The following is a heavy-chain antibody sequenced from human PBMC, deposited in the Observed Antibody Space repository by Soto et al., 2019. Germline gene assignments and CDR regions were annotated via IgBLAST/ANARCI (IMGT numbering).Heavy chain of an antibody. V-gene: IGHV3-21*01. CDR3: ARDHYYDNGNFDY. D-gene: IGHD3-22*01. CDR2: ISGSSSNI. CDR1: GFTFTTYT. Sequence: GGSLRLSCAAAGFTFTTYTMNWVRQAPGKGLEWVSSISGSSSNIYYADSVKGRFTISRDNAKNSLYLQMNSLRAEDTAVYFFARDHYYDNGNFDYWGQGTLVTVSS. J-gene: IGHJ4*02.